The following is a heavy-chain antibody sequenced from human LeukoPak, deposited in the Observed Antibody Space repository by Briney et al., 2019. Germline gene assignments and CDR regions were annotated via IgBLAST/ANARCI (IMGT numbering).Heavy chain of an antibody. Sequence: GGSLRLSCAASGFTFSSYSMNWVRQAPGKGLEWVSSISSSSRYIYYADSVKGRFTISRDNAKNSLYLQMNSLRAEDTAVYYCARESHCSSTSCFHYYYYYGMDVWGQGTTVTVSS. D-gene: IGHD2-2*01. J-gene: IGHJ6*02. CDR2: ISSSSRYI. V-gene: IGHV3-21*01. CDR3: ARESHCSSTSCFHYYYYYGMDV. CDR1: GFTFSSYS.